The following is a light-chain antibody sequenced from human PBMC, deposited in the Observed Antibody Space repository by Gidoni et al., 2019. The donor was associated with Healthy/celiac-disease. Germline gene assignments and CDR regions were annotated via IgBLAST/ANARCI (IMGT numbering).Light chain of an antibody. J-gene: IGKJ2*03. CDR3: QQLNSYPPNS. CDR1: QGISSY. V-gene: IGKV1-9*01. CDR2: AAS. Sequence: DIQLTQSPSFLFASVGDRVTITCRASQGISSYLAWYQQKPGKAPKLLIYAASTLQSGVPSRFSGSGSGTEFTLTISSLQPEDFATYYCQQLNSYPPNSFGQGTKLEIK.